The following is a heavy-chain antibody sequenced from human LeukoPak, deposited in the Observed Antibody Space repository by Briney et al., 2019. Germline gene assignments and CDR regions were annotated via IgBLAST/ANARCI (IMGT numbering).Heavy chain of an antibody. D-gene: IGHD3-10*01. V-gene: IGHV1-69*04. J-gene: IGHJ6*02. CDR2: IIPILGIA. Sequence: SVKVSCKASGGTFSSCAISWVRQAPGQGLEWMGRIIPILGIANYAQKFQGRVTITADKSTSTAYMELSSLRSEDTAVYYCARESPYYYGSGSYYNDDYGMDVWGQGATVTVSS. CDR1: GGTFSSCA. CDR3: ARESPYYYGSGSYYNDDYGMDV.